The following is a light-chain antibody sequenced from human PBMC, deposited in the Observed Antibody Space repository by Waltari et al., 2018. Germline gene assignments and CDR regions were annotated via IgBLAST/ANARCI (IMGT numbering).Light chain of an antibody. Sequence: QSALTQPASVSGSPVQSITISCTGTSSDVGFYNYVSWYQQHPGKAPKLIIYDVFERPSGVFNRFSGSKSGNTASLTISGLLAEDEADYYCNSYTGSSSWVFGGGTKLTVL. J-gene: IGLJ3*02. V-gene: IGLV2-14*01. CDR2: DVF. CDR3: NSYTGSSSWV. CDR1: SSDVGFYNY.